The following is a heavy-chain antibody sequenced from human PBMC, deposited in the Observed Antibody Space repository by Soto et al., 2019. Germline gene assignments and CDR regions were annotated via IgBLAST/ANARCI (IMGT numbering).Heavy chain of an antibody. Sequence: GGSLRLSCAASGFTFSDHYMDWVRQAPGKGLEWVGRTRNKANSYTTEYAASVKGRFTISRDDSKNSLYLQMNSLKTEDTAVYYCARGVMSSSSDFDYWGQGTLVTVSS. V-gene: IGHV3-72*01. CDR1: GFTFSDHY. CDR2: TRNKANSYTT. J-gene: IGHJ4*02. D-gene: IGHD6-6*01. CDR3: ARGVMSSSSDFDY.